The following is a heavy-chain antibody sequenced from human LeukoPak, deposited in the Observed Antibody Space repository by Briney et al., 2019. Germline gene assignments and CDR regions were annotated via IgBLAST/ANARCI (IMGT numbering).Heavy chain of an antibody. CDR1: GFTFSNYW. J-gene: IGHJ4*02. Sequence: GGSLRLSCAASGFTFSNYWMTWVRQAPGKGLEWVANINQDGREKYYVDSVKGRFTISRDNAKNSLYVQMNSLRDEDTAVYYCARQFDYWGQGTLVTVSS. V-gene: IGHV3-7*02. CDR3: ARQFDY. CDR2: INQDGREK.